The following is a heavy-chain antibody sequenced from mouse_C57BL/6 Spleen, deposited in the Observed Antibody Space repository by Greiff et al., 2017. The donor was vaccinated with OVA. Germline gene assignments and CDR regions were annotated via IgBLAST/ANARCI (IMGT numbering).Heavy chain of an antibody. CDR2: INPNNGGT. D-gene: IGHD1-1*01. Sequence: VQLKQSGPELVKPGASVKIPCKASGYTFTDYNMDWVKQSHGKSLEWIGDINPNNGGTIYNQKFKGKATLTVDKSSSTAYMELRSLTSEDTAVYDCARYGGVYYYAMDYWGQGTSVTVSS. V-gene: IGHV1-18*01. CDR3: ARYGGVYYYAMDY. J-gene: IGHJ4*01. CDR1: GYTFTDYN.